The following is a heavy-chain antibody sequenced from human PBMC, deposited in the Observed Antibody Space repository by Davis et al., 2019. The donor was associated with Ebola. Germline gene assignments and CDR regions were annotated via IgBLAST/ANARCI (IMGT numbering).Heavy chain of an antibody. Sequence: GESLKISCAASGFTFSSYSMDWVRQAPGKGLEWVSSISSSSSYIYYADSVKGRFTISRDNAKNSLYLQMNSLRAEDTAVYYCAKSTRGRSTSCYFDYWGQGTLVTVSS. D-gene: IGHD2-2*01. J-gene: IGHJ4*02. CDR3: AKSTRGRSTSCYFDY. CDR2: ISSSSSYI. V-gene: IGHV3-21*01. CDR1: GFTFSSYS.